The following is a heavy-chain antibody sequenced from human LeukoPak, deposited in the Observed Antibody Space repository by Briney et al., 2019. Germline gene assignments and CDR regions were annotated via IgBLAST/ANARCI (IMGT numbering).Heavy chain of an antibody. Sequence: PSETLSLTCAVYGGSFSGYYWSWIRQPPGKGLEWIGEINHSGSTNYNPSLKSRVTISVDTSKNQFSLKLSSVTAADTAVYYCARHHDRSGFYSDYWGQGTLVTVSS. D-gene: IGHD3-22*01. CDR3: ARHHDRSGFYSDY. CDR2: INHSGST. CDR1: GGSFSGYY. J-gene: IGHJ4*02. V-gene: IGHV4-34*01.